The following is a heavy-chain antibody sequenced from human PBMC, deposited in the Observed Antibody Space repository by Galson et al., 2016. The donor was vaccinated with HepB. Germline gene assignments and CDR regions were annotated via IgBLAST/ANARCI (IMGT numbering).Heavy chain of an antibody. Sequence: SLRLSCAASGFIFGDYAMSWVRQSPGKGLEWVSGLTWNGGIIGYAGSVKGRFTISRDNARNFLFLQMNNLRSEDTALYYCAKGIGSGWSDYWGPGTLVSVSS. CDR2: LTWNGGII. CDR3: AKGIGSGWSDY. V-gene: IGHV3-9*01. D-gene: IGHD6-19*01. CDR1: GFIFGDYA. J-gene: IGHJ4*02.